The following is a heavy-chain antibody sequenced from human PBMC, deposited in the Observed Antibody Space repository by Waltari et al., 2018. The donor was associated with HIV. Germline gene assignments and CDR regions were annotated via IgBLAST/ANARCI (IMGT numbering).Heavy chain of an antibody. CDR2: ISYSGSA. D-gene: IGHD4-17*01. Sequence: QLQLQESGPGLVKLSEPLSLTCIVSVGTVTSSTYYGGWIRQDPGRGLVWIGAISYSGSAYYNPSLESRVPISLDTSKNQFSLKLQSVTAADTAVYYCAGAPNGDFSWLDPWGQGTLVTVSS. J-gene: IGHJ5*02. CDR1: VGTVTSSTYY. CDR3: AGAPNGDFSWLDP. V-gene: IGHV4-39*07.